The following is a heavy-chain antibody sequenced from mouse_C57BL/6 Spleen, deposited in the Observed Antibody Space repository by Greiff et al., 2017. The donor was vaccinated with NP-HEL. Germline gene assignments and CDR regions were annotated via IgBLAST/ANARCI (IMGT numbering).Heavy chain of an antibody. D-gene: IGHD1-1*01. J-gene: IGHJ4*01. CDR1: GYAFSSYW. CDR2: IYPGDGDT. Sequence: VKLQESGAELVKPGASVKISCKASGYAFSSYWMNWVKQRPGKGLEWIGQIYPGDGDTNYNGKFKGKATLTADKSSSTAYMQLSSLTSEDSAVXFCARGGYYGSSPSYAMDYWGQGTSVTVSS. V-gene: IGHV1-80*01. CDR3: ARGGYYGSSPSYAMDY.